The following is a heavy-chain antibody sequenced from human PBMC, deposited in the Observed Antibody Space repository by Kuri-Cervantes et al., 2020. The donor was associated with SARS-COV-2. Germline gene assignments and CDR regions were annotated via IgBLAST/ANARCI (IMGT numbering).Heavy chain of an antibody. CDR2: ISSSSSYT. CDR1: GFTFSSFS. D-gene: IGHD3-22*01. J-gene: IGHJ4*02. CDR3: ASDYYDSSGYYHGSDY. V-gene: IGHV3-21*01. Sequence: GGSLRLSCAASGFTFSSFSMNWVRQAPGKGLEWVSSISSSSSYTYYADSVKGRFTISSDNAKNSLYLQMNSLRAEDTAVYYCASDYYDSSGYYHGSDYWGQGTRVTVSS.